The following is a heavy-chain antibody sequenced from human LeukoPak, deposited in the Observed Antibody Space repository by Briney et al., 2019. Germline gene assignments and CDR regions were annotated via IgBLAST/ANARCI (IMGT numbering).Heavy chain of an antibody. Sequence: GGSLRLSCAASGFTFSSYAMSWVRQAPGKGLEWVSAISGSGGSTYYADSVKGRFTISRDNSKNTLYLQMNSLRAEDTAVYYCAAGPDELGYCSSTSCPTSYPHYWGQGTLVTVSS. CDR3: AAGPDELGYCSSTSCPTSYPHY. D-gene: IGHD2-2*01. J-gene: IGHJ4*02. CDR2: ISGSGGST. CDR1: GFTFSSYA. V-gene: IGHV3-23*01.